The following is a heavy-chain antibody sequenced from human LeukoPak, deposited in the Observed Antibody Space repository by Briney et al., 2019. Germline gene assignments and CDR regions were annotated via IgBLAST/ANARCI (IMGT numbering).Heavy chain of an antibody. CDR3: ARAVVGAYFDY. Sequence: SETLSLTCTVSGGSISSYYWSWIRQPPGKGLEWIGYIYYSGSTNYNPSLKSRVTISVDTSKNQFSLKLSSATAADTAVYYCARAVVGAYFDYWGQGTLVTVSS. CDR1: GGSISSYY. D-gene: IGHD1-26*01. V-gene: IGHV4-59*01. J-gene: IGHJ4*02. CDR2: IYYSGST.